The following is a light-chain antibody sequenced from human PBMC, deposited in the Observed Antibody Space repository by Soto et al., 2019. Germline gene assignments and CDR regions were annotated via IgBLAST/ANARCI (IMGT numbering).Light chain of an antibody. V-gene: IGLV2-11*01. CDR3: CSYAGSYTYV. CDR2: DVS. Sequence: QSALTQPRSVSGSPGQSVTISCTGTSSDVGGYDYVSWYQQHPGKAPKLMIFDVSKRPSGVPDRFSASKSGNTASLTISGLQAEYEADYYCCSYAGSYTYVFATGTKLTVL. CDR1: SSDVGGYDY. J-gene: IGLJ1*01.